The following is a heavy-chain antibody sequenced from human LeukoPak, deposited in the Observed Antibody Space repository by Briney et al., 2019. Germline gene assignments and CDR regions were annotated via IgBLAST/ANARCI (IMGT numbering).Heavy chain of an antibody. V-gene: IGHV3-48*03. CDR1: GFTFSSYE. Sequence: GRSLRLSCAASGFTFSSYEMNWVRQAPGKGLEWVSYISSSSSYTDYADSVKGRFTISRDNAKNSLNLQMNSLRAEDTAVYYCARDSGYSGYSDYWGQGTLVTVSS. CDR3: ARDSGYSGYSDY. CDR2: ISSSSSYT. D-gene: IGHD5-12*01. J-gene: IGHJ4*02.